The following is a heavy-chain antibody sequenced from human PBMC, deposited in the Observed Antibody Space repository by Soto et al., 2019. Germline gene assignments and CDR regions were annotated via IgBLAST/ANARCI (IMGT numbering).Heavy chain of an antibody. J-gene: IGHJ5*02. Sequence: SETLSLTCTVSGGSISSGDYYWSWIRQPPGKGLEWIGYIFSSGSTNSNPSLKSRLTISVDTSKNQFSLKLSSVTAADTAVYYCARQLSGRYGDWFDPWGQGTLVTVSS. CDR1: GGSISSGDYY. CDR2: IFSSGST. V-gene: IGHV4-61*08. CDR3: ARQLSGRYGDWFDP. D-gene: IGHD3-10*01.